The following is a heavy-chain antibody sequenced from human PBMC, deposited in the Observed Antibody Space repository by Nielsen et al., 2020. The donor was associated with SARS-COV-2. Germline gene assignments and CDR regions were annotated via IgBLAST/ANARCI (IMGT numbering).Heavy chain of an antibody. CDR1: GFTFSNPW. CDR3: TRGGYSSSYYVAY. J-gene: IGHJ4*02. CDR2: ISGSGITK. Sequence: GESLKISCAASGFTFSNPWMNWVRQAPGKGLEWVSYISGSGITKYYADSVKGRFTISRENAKNSLYLQMNSLRAEDTAIYFCTRGGYSSSYYVAYWGQGSLVTVSS. D-gene: IGHD6-13*01. V-gene: IGHV3-48*04.